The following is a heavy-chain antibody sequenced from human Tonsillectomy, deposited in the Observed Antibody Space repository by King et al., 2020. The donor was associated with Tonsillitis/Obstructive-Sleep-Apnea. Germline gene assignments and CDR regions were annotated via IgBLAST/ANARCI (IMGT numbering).Heavy chain of an antibody. CDR1: GGSISSSSYY. Sequence: LQLQESGPGLVKPSETLSLTCTVSGGSISSSSYYWGWIRQPPGKGLEWIGSIYYSGSTYYNPSLKSRVTISVDTSKNQFSLKLSSVTAADTAVYYCARHTAEPSIVVVPAAIFDYWGQGTLVTVSS. J-gene: IGHJ4*02. D-gene: IGHD2-2*01. CDR2: IYYSGST. CDR3: ARHTAEPSIVVVPAAIFDY. V-gene: IGHV4-39*01.